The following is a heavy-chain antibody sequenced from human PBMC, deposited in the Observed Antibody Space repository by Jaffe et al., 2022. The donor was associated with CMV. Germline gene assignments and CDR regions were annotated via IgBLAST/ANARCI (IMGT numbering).Heavy chain of an antibody. V-gene: IGHV4-59*08. CDR3: ARHSSTYYYYYYMDV. Sequence: QVQLQESGPGLVKPSETLSLTCTVSGGSISSYYWSWIRQPPGKGLEWIGYIYYSGSTNYNPSLKSRVTISVDTSKNQFSLKLSSVTAADTAVYYCARHSSTYYYYYYMDVWGKGTTVTVSS. CDR2: IYYSGST. CDR1: GGSISSYY. D-gene: IGHD2-2*01. J-gene: IGHJ6*03.